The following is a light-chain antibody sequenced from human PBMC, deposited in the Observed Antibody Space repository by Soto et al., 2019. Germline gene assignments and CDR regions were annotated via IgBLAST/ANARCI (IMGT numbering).Light chain of an antibody. V-gene: IGKV3-15*01. CDR1: QSISSN. Sequence: EIVMTQSPATLSVSPGERATLSCRASQSISSNLAWYQQKPGQAPRLLIYGASTRATGIAARFSGSGSGTEFIITISSLQSEDFAVYYCQQYHNWLTFGGGTKVEIK. CDR2: GAS. CDR3: QQYHNWLT. J-gene: IGKJ4*01.